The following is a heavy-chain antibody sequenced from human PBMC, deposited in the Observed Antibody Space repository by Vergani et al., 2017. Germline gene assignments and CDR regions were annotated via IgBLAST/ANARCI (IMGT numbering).Heavy chain of an antibody. CDR3: ARDFTIPGRPGGVWFDY. J-gene: IGHJ4*02. V-gene: IGHV3-30*03. CDR2: ISYDGSKK. D-gene: IGHD6-6*01. CDR1: GFTFSSYG. Sequence: QVQLVESGGGVVQPGRSLRPSCAASGFTFSSYGMHWVRQAPGKGLEWVAVISYDGSKKYYADSVKGRFTISRDNSKNTLYLQMNSLRAEDTAVYYCARDFTIPGRPGGVWFDYWGQGTLVTVSS.